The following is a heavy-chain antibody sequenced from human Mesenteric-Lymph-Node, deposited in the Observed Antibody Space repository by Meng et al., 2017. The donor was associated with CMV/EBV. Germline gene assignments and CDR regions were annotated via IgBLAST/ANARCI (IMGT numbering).Heavy chain of an antibody. Sequence: SGYCFGISGVGRVRQMPGKGLEWMGIFYPDQSQSRYRPSFQGHVTFSADRSSDTAYLQWSSLKASDTAMYYCARARGSSYYPANFDFWGQGTLVTVSS. CDR3: ARARGSSYYPANFDF. CDR2: FYPDQSQS. J-gene: IGHJ4*02. V-gene: IGHV5-51*01. D-gene: IGHD6-13*01. CDR1: GYCFGISG.